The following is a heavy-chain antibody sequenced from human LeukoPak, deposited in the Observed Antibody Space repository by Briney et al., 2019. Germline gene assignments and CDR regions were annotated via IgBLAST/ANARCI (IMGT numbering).Heavy chain of an antibody. J-gene: IGHJ4*02. CDR1: GYIFTGYY. D-gene: IGHD3-10*01. CDR3: ARTYYYGSGEFDY. V-gene: IGHV1-2*02. CDR2: INPNSGGT. Sequence: GASVKVSCKASGYIFTGYYMHRVRQAPGQGLEWMGWINPNSGGTNYAQKFQGRVTMTRDTSISTAYMELSRLRSDDTAVYYCARTYYYGSGEFDYWGQGTLVTVSS.